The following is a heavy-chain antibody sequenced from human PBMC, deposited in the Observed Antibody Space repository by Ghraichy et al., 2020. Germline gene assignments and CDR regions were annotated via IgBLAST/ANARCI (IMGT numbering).Heavy chain of an antibody. Sequence: GGSLRLSCAASGFTFSSYSMNWVRPAPGKGLEWVSYISSSSSAIYYADSVKGRFTISRDNAKNSLYLQMNSLRDEDTAVCYCTRDRPGAYYGSGSFFWSQGTLVTVSS. CDR1: GFTFSSYS. J-gene: IGHJ4*02. D-gene: IGHD3-10*01. CDR2: ISSSSSAI. CDR3: TRDRPGAYYGSGSFF. V-gene: IGHV3-48*02.